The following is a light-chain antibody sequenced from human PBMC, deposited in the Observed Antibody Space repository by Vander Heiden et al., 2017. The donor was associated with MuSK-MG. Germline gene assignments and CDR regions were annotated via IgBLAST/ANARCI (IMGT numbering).Light chain of an antibody. CDR1: SSNIGAGYD. CDR2: GNS. J-gene: IGLJ2*01. Sequence: QSVLTQPPSVPGAPGQRVTISCTGSSSNIGAGYDVHWYQQLPGTAPNLLIYGNSNRPSGVPDRFSGSKSGTSASLAITGLQAEDEADYYCQSYDSSLSGVVFGGGTKLTVL. V-gene: IGLV1-40*01. CDR3: QSYDSSLSGVV.